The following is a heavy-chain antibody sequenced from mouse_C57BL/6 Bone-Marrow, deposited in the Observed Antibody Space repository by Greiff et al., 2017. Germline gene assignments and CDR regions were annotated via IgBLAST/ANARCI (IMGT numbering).Heavy chain of an antibody. J-gene: IGHJ3*01. CDR2: ISDGGSYT. Sequence: EVKLVESGGGLVKPGGSLKLSCAASGFTFSGYAMSWVRQTPEKRLEWVATISDGGSYTYYPDNVKGRFTISRDNAKNNLYLQMSHLKSEDTAMYYCARVYGSSRFAYWGQGTLVTVSA. V-gene: IGHV5-4*03. D-gene: IGHD1-1*01. CDR3: ARVYGSSRFAY. CDR1: GFTFSGYA.